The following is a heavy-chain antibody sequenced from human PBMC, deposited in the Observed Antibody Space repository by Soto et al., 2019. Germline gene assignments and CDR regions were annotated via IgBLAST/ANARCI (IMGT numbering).Heavy chain of an antibody. V-gene: IGHV4-38-2*02. J-gene: IGHJ4*02. CDR3: ARGNGYYETSGDFNS. CDR1: GYSISSGYY. Sequence: SETLSLTCTVSGYSISSGYYWGWIRKPPGKGLEWIGSAYHRGTSYYNPSLQSRVTISVDTSKNQFSLRLTSVTAADTAVYYCARGNGYYETSGDFNSWGQGALVTVSS. D-gene: IGHD3-22*01. CDR2: AYHRGTS.